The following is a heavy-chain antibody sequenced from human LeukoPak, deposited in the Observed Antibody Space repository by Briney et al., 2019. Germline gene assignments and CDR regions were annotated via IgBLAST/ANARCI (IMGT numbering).Heavy chain of an antibody. Sequence: PGGSLRLSCATSGFTFSNHAMHWVRQATGKGLEWVSAIGTASDTFYPGSVKGRFTISRENAKNSLSLQMNSPRAEDTAVYYCVRQQTPHGNFDYWGQGTLVTVSS. CDR1: GFTFSNHA. D-gene: IGHD1-26*01. CDR3: VRQQTPHGNFDY. CDR2: IGTASDT. V-gene: IGHV3-13*01. J-gene: IGHJ4*02.